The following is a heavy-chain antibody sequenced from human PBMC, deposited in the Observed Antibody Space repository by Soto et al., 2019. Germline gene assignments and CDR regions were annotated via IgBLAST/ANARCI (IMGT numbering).Heavy chain of an antibody. CDR1: GFSFSSYG. CDR2: IWYDGSKQ. CDR3: ARPFFHGGKDWYFDL. J-gene: IGHJ4*02. Sequence: HLVESGGGVVHTGRSLRLSCAASGFSFSSYGMHWVRQAPDKGLEWMAIIWYDGSKQYYADSVKGRFIISRDNSKNTLFLQMNNLRAEDTAVYYCARPFFHGGKDWYFDLWGQGTLVTVSS. D-gene: IGHD3-9*01. V-gene: IGHV3-33*01.